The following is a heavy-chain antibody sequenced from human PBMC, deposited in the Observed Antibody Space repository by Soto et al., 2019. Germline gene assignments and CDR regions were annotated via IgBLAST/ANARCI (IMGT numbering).Heavy chain of an antibody. V-gene: IGHV4-34*01. CDR3: ATYSSSRGLVY. D-gene: IGHD6-6*01. CDR2: INHSGST. Sequence: QVQLQQWGAGLLKPSETLSLTCAVYGGSFSGYYWSWIRQPPGKGLEGIGEINHSGSTNYNPSLKSRVTISVDTSKNQFSLKLSSVTAADTAVYYCATYSSSRGLVYWGQGTLVTVSS. CDR1: GGSFSGYY. J-gene: IGHJ4*02.